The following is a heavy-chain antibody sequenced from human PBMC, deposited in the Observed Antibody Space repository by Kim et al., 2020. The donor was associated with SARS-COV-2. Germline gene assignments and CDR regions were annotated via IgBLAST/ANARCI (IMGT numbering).Heavy chain of an antibody. CDR2: ISGSGGST. V-gene: IGHV3-23*01. Sequence: GGSLRLFCAASGFTFSSYAMSWVRQAPGKGLEWVSAISGSGGSTYYADSVKGRFTISRDNSKNTLYLQMNSLRAEDTAVYYCAKPSQLRYFDWLSAGSAFDIWGQGTMVTVSS. D-gene: IGHD3-9*01. CDR1: GFTFSSYA. J-gene: IGHJ3*02. CDR3: AKPSQLRYFDWLSAGSAFDI.